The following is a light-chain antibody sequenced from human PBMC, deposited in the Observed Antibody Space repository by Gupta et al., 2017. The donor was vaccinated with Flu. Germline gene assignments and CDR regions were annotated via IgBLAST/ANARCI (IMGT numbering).Light chain of an antibody. CDR3: SSYTSSSTDVV. V-gene: IGLV2-14*01. CDR2: EVS. CDR1: SSDVGAYDY. Sequence: SSDVGAYDYVSWYQQHPGNAPKLMICEVSNRPSGVSNRFSGSKSGNTASLTISGLQADDEADYYCSSYTSSSTDVVFGGGTKLTVL. J-gene: IGLJ2*01.